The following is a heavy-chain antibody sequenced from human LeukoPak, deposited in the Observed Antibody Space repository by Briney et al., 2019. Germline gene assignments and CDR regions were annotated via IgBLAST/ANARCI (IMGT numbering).Heavy chain of an antibody. CDR1: GFTFSSYA. J-gene: IGHJ3*02. CDR2: ISGSGGST. D-gene: IGHD4-17*01. Sequence: GGSLRLSCAASGFTFSSYAMSWVRQAPGKGLEWVSAISGSGGSTYYADSVKGRFTISRDNSKNTLYLQMNSLRAEDTAVYYCARGGRDYGDYVRRHDAFDIWGQGTMVTVSS. V-gene: IGHV3-23*01. CDR3: ARGGRDYGDYVRRHDAFDI.